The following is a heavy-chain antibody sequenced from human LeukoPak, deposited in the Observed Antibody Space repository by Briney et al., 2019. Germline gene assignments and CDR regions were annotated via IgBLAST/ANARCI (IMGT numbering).Heavy chain of an antibody. D-gene: IGHD6-6*01. CDR2: ISGSGGST. V-gene: IGHV3-23*01. Sequence: GGSLRLSCAASGFTFSSYAMSWVRQAPGKGLEWVSAISGSGGSTYYADSVKGRFTISRDNSKNTLYLQMNSLRAEDTAVYYCAKTGLETDYYYYYMDVWGQGTTVTVSS. CDR1: GFTFSSYA. CDR3: AKTGLETDYYYYYMDV. J-gene: IGHJ6*03.